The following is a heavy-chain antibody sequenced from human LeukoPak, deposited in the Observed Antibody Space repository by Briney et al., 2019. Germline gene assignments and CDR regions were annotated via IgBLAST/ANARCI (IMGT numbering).Heavy chain of an antibody. D-gene: IGHD4-17*01. V-gene: IGHV4-59*12. J-gene: IGHJ4*02. Sequence: SETLSLTCTVSGGSISSYYWSWIRQPPGKGLEWIGSIYYSGSTYYNPSLKSRVTISVDTSKNQFSLKLSSVTAADTAVYYCARGITVTTFYFDYWGQGTLVTVSS. CDR2: IYYSGST. CDR3: ARGITVTTFYFDY. CDR1: GGSISSYY.